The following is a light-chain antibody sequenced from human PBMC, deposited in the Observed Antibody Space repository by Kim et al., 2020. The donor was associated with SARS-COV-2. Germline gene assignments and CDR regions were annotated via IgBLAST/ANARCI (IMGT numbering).Light chain of an antibody. V-gene: IGKV1-9*01. J-gene: IGKJ1*01. Sequence: DIQLTQSPSFLSASVGDRVTITCRASQGISSYLAWYQQKPGKAPKLLIYAASYFQNGVPSRFSGSGSGTEFTLTISSLQPEDFATYYCQQLNIYPATFGQGTKVDIK. CDR3: QQLNIYPAT. CDR1: QGISSY. CDR2: AAS.